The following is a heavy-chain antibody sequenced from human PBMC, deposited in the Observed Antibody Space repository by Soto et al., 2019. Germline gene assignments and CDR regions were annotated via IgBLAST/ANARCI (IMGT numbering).Heavy chain of an antibody. CDR3: ARQRDYYETSGYDWFDP. Sequence: SETLSLTCTVSGGSISSSGYYWGWIRQPPGKRLEWIGSIYYSGSTYYNPSLKRRVTISVDTSKNQFSLKLSSVTAADTAVYYCARQRDYYETSGYDWFDPWGQGTLVTV. D-gene: IGHD3-22*01. CDR1: GGSISSSGYY. J-gene: IGHJ5*02. V-gene: IGHV4-39*01. CDR2: IYYSGST.